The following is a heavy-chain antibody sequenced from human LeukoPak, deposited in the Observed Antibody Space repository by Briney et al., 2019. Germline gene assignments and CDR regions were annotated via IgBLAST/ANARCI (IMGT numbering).Heavy chain of an antibody. Sequence: ASVKVSCKASGYTFTNYYINWVRQATGQGLEWMGWMDPNSDNTGYAQEFQGRVTITGNTSTSTSYMELTSLRSEDTAVYYCARGLTIFGAVNDAFDIWGQGTMVTVSS. V-gene: IGHV1-8*03. CDR3: ARGLTIFGAVNDAFDI. D-gene: IGHD3-3*01. CDR1: GYTFTNYY. J-gene: IGHJ3*02. CDR2: MDPNSDNT.